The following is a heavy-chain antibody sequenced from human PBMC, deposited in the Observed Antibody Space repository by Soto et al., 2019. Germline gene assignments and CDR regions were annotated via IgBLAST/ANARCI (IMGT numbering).Heavy chain of an antibody. CDR2: IIPNFGTA. Sequence: QVQLVQSGAEVKKPGSSVKVSCTASGGTFSSYGFSWVRQAPGQGLEWMGGIIPNFGTANYAQKFQGRVRITADDSTSTAYMELSSLRSEDTAMYYCARESHYYGSGTYFRYYFDYWGQGTLVTVSS. D-gene: IGHD3-10*01. J-gene: IGHJ4*02. CDR3: ARESHYYGSGTYFRYYFDY. CDR1: GGTFSSYG. V-gene: IGHV1-69*01.